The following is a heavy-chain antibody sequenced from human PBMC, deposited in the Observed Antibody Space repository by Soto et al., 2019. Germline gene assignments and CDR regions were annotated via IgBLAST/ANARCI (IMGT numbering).Heavy chain of an antibody. J-gene: IGHJ6*02. CDR2: IWYDGSNK. CDR1: GFTFSSYG. CDR3: ARGGDYYYGMDV. Sequence: QVQLVESGGGVVQPGRSLRLSCAASGFTFSSYGMHWVRQAPGTGLEWVAVIWYDGSNKYYADSVKGRFTIPRDKSKNTLYLQMNSLRAEDTAVYYCARGGDYYYGMDVWGQGTTVTVSS. V-gene: IGHV3-33*01.